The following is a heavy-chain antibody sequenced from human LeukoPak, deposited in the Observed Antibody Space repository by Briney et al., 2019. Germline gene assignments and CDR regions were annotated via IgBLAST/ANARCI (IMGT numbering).Heavy chain of an antibody. D-gene: IGHD3-10*01. V-gene: IGHV4-59*08. CDR2: IYYSGST. CDR3: ARHSSARVLLWFGELEHDY. J-gene: IGHJ4*02. Sequence: SETLSLTCTVSGGSISSYYWSWIRQPPGKGLEWIGYIYYSGSTNYNPSLKSRVTISVDTSKNQFSLKLSSVTAADTAVYYCARHSSARVLLWFGELEHDYWGQGTLVTVSS. CDR1: GGSISSYY.